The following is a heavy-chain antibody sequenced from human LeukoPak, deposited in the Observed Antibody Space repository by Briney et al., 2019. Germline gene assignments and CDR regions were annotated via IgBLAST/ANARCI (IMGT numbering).Heavy chain of an antibody. CDR2: ISSSSSTI. Sequence: PGGSLRLSCAASGFTFSSYSMNWVRQAPGKGLEWVSYISSSSSTIYYADSVKGRFTISRDNAKNSLYLQMNSLRAEDMALYYCAKDVQRLGELSLYGGFHYWGQGTLVTVSS. J-gene: IGHJ4*02. D-gene: IGHD3-16*02. V-gene: IGHV3-48*01. CDR1: GFTFSSYS. CDR3: AKDVQRLGELSLYGGFHY.